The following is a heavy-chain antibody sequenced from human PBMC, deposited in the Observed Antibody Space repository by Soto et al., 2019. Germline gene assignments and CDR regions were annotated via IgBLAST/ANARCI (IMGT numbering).Heavy chain of an antibody. CDR3: AKGPXRFPDYGDYADYSYGMDV. Sequence: QMQLVESGGDVVQPGTSLRLSCVASGFTFSAFGMHWVRQAPGKGLEWXXXASYGGGTKYYGDSVQGRFTISRDNSRDTLYLHXNSLREEDTAVXYCAKGPXRFPDYGDYADYSYGMDVWGHGTTVTVSS. J-gene: IGHJ6*02. D-gene: IGHD4-17*01. V-gene: IGHV3-30*18. CDR2: ASYGGGTK. CDR1: GFTFSAFG.